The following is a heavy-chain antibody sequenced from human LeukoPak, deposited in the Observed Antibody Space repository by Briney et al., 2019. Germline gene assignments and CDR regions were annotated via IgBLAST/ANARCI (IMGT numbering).Heavy chain of an antibody. Sequence: GGSLRLSCAASGFTFSSYAMHWVRQAPGKGLEYVSAISSNGGSTYYANSVKGRFTISRDNSKNTLYLQMGSLRAEDMAVYYCARGGGGRDGYNWSLFRGQGTLVTVSS. D-gene: IGHD5-24*01. CDR1: GFTFSSYA. CDR2: ISSNGGST. CDR3: ARGGGGRDGYNWSLF. J-gene: IGHJ4*02. V-gene: IGHV3-64*01.